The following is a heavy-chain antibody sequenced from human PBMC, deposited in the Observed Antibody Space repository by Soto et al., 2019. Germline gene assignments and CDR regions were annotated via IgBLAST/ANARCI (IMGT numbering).Heavy chain of an antibody. CDR2: ISAYNGNT. J-gene: IGHJ4*02. D-gene: IGHD3-22*01. CDR3: ARDRYYYDSSGYRNYYFDY. CDR1: GYTFTSYG. Sequence: ASVKVSCKASGYTFTSYGISWVRQAPGQGLEWMGWISAYNGNTNYAQKLQGRVTMTTDTSTSTAYMELRSLRSDDTAVYYCARDRYYYDSSGYRNYYFDYWGQGTLVTVSS. V-gene: IGHV1-18*01.